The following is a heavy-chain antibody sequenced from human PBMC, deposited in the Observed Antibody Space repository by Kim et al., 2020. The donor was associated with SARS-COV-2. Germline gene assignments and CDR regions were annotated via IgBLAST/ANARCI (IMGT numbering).Heavy chain of an antibody. CDR3: AKDRGVYYGSGSYYLPPELLGGMDV. J-gene: IGHJ6*02. CDR1: GFTFSSYG. V-gene: IGHV3-30*18. D-gene: IGHD3-10*01. CDR2: ISYDGSNK. Sequence: GGSLRLSCAASGFTFSSYGMHWVRQAPGKGLEWVAVISYDGSNKYYADSVKGRFTISRDNSKNTLYLQMNSLRAEDTAVYYCAKDRGVYYGSGSYYLPPELLGGMDVWPRDHGHRLL.